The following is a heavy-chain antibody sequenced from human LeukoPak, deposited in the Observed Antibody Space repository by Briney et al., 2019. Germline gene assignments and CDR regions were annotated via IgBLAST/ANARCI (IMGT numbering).Heavy chain of an antibody. CDR1: GGSFSGYY. J-gene: IGHJ3*02. Sequence: SETLSLTCAVYGGSFSGYYWSWIRQSPDKGLEWIGEINHSGRTNYNPSLKSRVTISVDTSKNQFSLKLSSVTAADTAVYYCARPRVVWLPYDAFDIWGQGTMVTVSS. V-gene: IGHV4-34*01. CDR3: ARPRVVWLPYDAFDI. D-gene: IGHD5-18*01. CDR2: INHSGRT.